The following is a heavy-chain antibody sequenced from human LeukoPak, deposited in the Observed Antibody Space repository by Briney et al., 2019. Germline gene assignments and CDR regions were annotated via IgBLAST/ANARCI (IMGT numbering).Heavy chain of an antibody. V-gene: IGHV4-59*08. J-gene: IGHJ4*02. D-gene: IGHD3-22*01. CDR3: ARASYSYDINGWVPFDY. CDR1: GVSISNYY. Sequence: PSETLSLTCTVSGVSISNYYWSWIRQPPGKGLEWLGYIHYSGSTSYNPSLKSRVTISGDTSKNQFSLRLSSVTAADTAVYYCARASYSYDINGWVPFDYWGQGTLVTVSS. CDR2: IHYSGST.